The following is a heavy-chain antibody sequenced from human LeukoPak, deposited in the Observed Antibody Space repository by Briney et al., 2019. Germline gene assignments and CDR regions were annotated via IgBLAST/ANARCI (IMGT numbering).Heavy chain of an antibody. J-gene: IGHJ4*02. CDR3: ATFYSNYVFDY. V-gene: IGHV4-59*01. CDR2: IYNSGSA. CDR1: GGSISTYY. D-gene: IGHD4-11*01. Sequence: PSETLSLTCTVSGGSISTYYWNWIRQPPGKGLEWIGYIYNSGSANYNPSLKSRVTISADTSKKQFSLKLSSVAAADTAVYYCATFYSNYVFDYWGQGTLVTVSS.